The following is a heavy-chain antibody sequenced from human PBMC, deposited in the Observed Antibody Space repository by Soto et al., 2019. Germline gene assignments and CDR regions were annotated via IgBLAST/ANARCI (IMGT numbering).Heavy chain of an antibody. J-gene: IGHJ3*02. CDR3: ARDRRVDYGGNSDSVAFDI. V-gene: IGHV3-21*01. CDR2: ISSSSSYI. Sequence: PGGSLRLSCAASGFTFSSYSMNWVRQAPGKGLEWVSSISSSSSYIYYADSVKGRFTISRDNAKNSLYLQMNSLRAEDTAVYYCARDRRVDYGGNSDSVAFDIWGQGTMVT. D-gene: IGHD4-17*01. CDR1: GFTFSSYS.